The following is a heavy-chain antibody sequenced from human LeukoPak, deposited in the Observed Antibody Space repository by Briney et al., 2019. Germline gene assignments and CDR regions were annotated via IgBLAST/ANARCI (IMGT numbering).Heavy chain of an antibody. D-gene: IGHD2-21*02. CDR3: VRDAYCGDGCSRDYYGMDV. Sequence: GGSLRLSCAASGFTFSSYSMNWVRQAPGKGLEWVSFITSRSSYGYYADSVKGRFTISRDNAKNSLYLQMNSLRAEDTAVYYCVRDAYCGDGCSRDYYGMDVWGRGTTVTVSS. CDR1: GFTFSSYS. V-gene: IGHV3-21*01. J-gene: IGHJ6*02. CDR2: ITSRSSYG.